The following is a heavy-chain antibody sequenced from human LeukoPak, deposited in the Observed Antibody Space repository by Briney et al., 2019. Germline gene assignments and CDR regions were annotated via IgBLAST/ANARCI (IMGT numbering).Heavy chain of an antibody. Sequence: SETLSLACTVSGDSISGYYWSWIRQPAGKRPEWIGRMYTSGRSDYNPSLKSRVTISVDKSMNQFSLKLSSVAAAYTAVYYCARDRGRTFNFDYWGQGILVTVSS. D-gene: IGHD2/OR15-2a*01. V-gene: IGHV4-4*07. CDR1: GDSISGYY. CDR2: MYTSGRS. CDR3: ARDRGRTFNFDY. J-gene: IGHJ4*02.